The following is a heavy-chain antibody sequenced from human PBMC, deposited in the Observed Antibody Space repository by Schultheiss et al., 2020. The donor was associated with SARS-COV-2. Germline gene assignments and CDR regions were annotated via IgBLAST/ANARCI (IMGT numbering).Heavy chain of an antibody. CDR2: ISGSGGST. CDR3: ARGGGYGSGSHFDY. Sequence: GGSLRLSCAASGFTFSNAWMSWVRQAPGKGLEWVSAISGSGGSTYYADSVKGRFTISRDNSKNTLYLQMNSLRAEDTAVYYCARGGGYGSGSHFDYWGQGTLVTVSS. J-gene: IGHJ4*02. D-gene: IGHD3-10*01. V-gene: IGHV3-23*01. CDR1: GFTFSNAW.